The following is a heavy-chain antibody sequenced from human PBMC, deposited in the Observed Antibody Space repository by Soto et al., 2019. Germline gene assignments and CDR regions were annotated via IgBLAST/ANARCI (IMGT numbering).Heavy chain of an antibody. J-gene: IGHJ4*02. V-gene: IGHV4-31*03. CDR1: GGSISSGGYY. Sequence: QVQLQESGPGLVKPSQTLSLTCTVSGGSISSGGYYWSRIRQHPGKGLEWIGYIYYSGSTYYNPSLKSRVTISVEPSKTQFSLKLSSVTAADTAVYYCARSSRGYSYGYFDYWGQGTLVTVSS. CDR2: IYYSGST. D-gene: IGHD5-18*01. CDR3: ARSSRGYSYGYFDY.